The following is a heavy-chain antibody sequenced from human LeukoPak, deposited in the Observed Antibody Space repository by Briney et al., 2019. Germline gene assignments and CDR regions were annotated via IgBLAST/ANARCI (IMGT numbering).Heavy chain of an antibody. Sequence: GGSLRLSCAASGFTFSSYWMSWVRQAPGKGLEWVANIKQDGSEKYYVDSVKGRFTISRDNAKNSLYLQMNSLRAEDTAVYYCARDGRDNWNDWGSYFDYWGQGTLATVSS. CDR3: ARDGRDNWNDWGSYFDY. V-gene: IGHV3-7*01. J-gene: IGHJ4*02. CDR2: IKQDGSEK. CDR1: GFTFSSYW. D-gene: IGHD1-20*01.